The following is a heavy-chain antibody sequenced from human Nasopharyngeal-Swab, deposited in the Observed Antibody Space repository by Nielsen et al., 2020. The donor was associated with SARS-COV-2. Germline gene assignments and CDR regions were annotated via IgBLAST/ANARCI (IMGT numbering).Heavy chain of an antibody. D-gene: IGHD3-9*01. V-gene: IGHV3-23*01. CDR3: AKDGVRYLAGGFAFDI. CDR2: LSGFGDNT. Sequence: WIRQPPGKGLEWVASLSGFGDNTHYADSVKGRFTISRDNSKNTLYLQMNSLRAEDTAVYYCAKDGVRYLAGGFAFDIWGQGTMVTVSS. J-gene: IGHJ3*02.